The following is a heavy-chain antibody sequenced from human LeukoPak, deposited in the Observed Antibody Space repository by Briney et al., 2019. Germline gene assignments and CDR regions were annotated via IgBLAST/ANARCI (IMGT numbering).Heavy chain of an antibody. V-gene: IGHV1-46*01. CDR1: GYTFASCY. D-gene: IGHD4-11*01. J-gene: IGHJ6*03. CDR3: ARVHSIPVHDYFTCMEI. Sequence: ASVKLSLTSSGYTFASCYMHLLRQPPGQGLEWMGIINPSGGSTTYAQKFQGRVTMTRDTSTSTVYMELSSLRSEDTAVYYCARVHSIPVHDYFTCMEIWGERTTVTVSS. CDR2: INPSGGST.